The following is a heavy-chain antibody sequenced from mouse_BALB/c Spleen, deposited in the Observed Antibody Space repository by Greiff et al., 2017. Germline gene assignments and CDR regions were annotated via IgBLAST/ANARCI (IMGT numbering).Heavy chain of an antibody. CDR1: GFTFSDYY. J-gene: IGHJ1*01. CDR2: ISDGGSYT. D-gene: IGHD3-1*01. V-gene: IGHV5-4*02. Sequence: EVQVVESGGGLVKPGGSLKLSCAASGFTFSDYYMYWVRQTPEKRLEWVATISDGGSYTYYPDSVKGRFTISRDNAKNNLYLQMSSLKSEDTAMYYCARARGTGWYFDVWGAGTTVTVSS. CDR3: ARARGTGWYFDV.